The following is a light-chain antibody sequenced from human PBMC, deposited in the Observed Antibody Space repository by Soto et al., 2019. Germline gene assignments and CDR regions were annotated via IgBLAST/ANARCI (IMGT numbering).Light chain of an antibody. CDR2: TAS. J-gene: IGKJ5*01. V-gene: IGKV1-39*01. Sequence: DIQMTQSPSSLSASVGDRVTLTFRASQTISNYLNWYQQKPGKAPKLLIYTASNLQSGVPSRFGGSGSGTDFTLTISSLQPEDFATYYCQQTYASITFGQGTRLEIK. CDR3: QQTYASIT. CDR1: QTISNY.